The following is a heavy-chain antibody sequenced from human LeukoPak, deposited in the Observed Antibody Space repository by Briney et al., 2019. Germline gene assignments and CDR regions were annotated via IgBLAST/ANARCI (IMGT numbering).Heavy chain of an antibody. Sequence: PSETLSLTCTVSGGSISSYYWSWIRQPPGKGREWMGYIYYSGSTNYNPSLKSRVTISVDTSKNQFSLKLGSVTAADTAVYYCAGGSGSYYSRAGGDYWGQGTLVTVSS. CDR3: AGGSGSYYSRAGGDY. J-gene: IGHJ4*02. CDR2: IYYSGST. D-gene: IGHD3-10*01. V-gene: IGHV4-59*01. CDR1: GGSISSYY.